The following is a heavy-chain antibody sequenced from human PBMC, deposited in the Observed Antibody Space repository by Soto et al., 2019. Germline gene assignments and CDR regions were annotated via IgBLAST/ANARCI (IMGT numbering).Heavy chain of an antibody. Sequence: QVQLQESGPGLVKPSETLSLTCTVSGGSISSYYWSWIRQPPGKGLEWIGYIYYSGSTKYNPSLTTRATISVDTSKTQFSLKLSAVTAADTAVYYCARQSCSSISCSSCVSWFDPWGQGTLVTVSS. CDR3: ARQSCSSISCSSCVSWFDP. CDR2: IYYSGST. CDR1: GGSISSYY. V-gene: IGHV4-59*08. D-gene: IGHD2-2*01. J-gene: IGHJ5*02.